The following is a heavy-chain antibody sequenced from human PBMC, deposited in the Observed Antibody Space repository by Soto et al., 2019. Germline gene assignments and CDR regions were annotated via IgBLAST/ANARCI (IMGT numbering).Heavy chain of an antibody. CDR3: ARGQYYGDYLGWYFDL. CDR2: INHSGST. D-gene: IGHD4-17*01. CDR1: GGSFSGYY. V-gene: IGHV4-34*01. Sequence: PSETLSLTCAVYGGSFSGYYWSWIRQPPGKGLEWIGEINHSGSTNYNPSLKSRVTISVDTSKNQFSLKLSSVTAADTAVYYCARGQYYGDYLGWYFDLWGRGTLDTVSS. J-gene: IGHJ2*01.